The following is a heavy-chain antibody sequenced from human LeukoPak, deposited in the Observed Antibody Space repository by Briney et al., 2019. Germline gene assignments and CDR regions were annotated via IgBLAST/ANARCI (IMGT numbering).Heavy chain of an antibody. V-gene: IGHV3-30*01. D-gene: IGHD6-19*01. CDR1: GFTFSSYA. CDR2: ISYDGSNK. CDR3: ARGIAVAAGYFDY. Sequence: PGGSLRLSYAASGFTFSSYAMHWVRQAPGKGLEWVAVISYDGSNKYYADSVKGRFTISRDNSKNTLYLQMNSLRAEDTAVYYCARGIAVAAGYFDYWGQGTLVTVSS. J-gene: IGHJ4*02.